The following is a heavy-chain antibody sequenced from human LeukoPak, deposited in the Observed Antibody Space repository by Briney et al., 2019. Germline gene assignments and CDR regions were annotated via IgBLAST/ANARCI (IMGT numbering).Heavy chain of an antibody. CDR1: GFTFSNYG. V-gene: IGHV3-33*01. Sequence: PGGSLRLSCAGSGFTFSNYGMYWVRQAPGKGLEWVALIWSDGSNKVYADSLKGQFTISRDNSKSTLYLQLHSLKVEDTAVYYCARDLGAYTISGAVVGDMDVWGKGTTVTVSS. CDR2: IWSDGSNK. J-gene: IGHJ6*03. CDR3: ARDLGAYTISGAVVGDMDV. D-gene: IGHD3-3*01.